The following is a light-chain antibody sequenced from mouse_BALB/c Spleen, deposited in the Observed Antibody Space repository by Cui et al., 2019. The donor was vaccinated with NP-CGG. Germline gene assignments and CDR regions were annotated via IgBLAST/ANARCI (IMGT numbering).Light chain of an antibody. CDR3: APWYSNHWV. J-gene: IGLJ1*01. Sequence: QAVVTQESALTTSPGETVTLTCRSSTGAVTTSNYANWVQENPDHLFTGLIGGTNNRVPGVPARFSGSLIGDKAALTITGAQTEDEAIYFCAPWYSNHWVFGGGTKLTVI. V-gene: IGLV1*01. CDR2: GTN. CDR1: TGAVTTSNY.